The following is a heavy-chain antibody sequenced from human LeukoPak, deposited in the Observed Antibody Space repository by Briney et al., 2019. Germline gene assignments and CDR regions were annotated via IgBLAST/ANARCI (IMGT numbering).Heavy chain of an antibody. V-gene: IGHV4-34*01. CDR2: INHSGST. Sequence: SETLSLTCAVYGGSFSGYYWSWIRQPPGKGLEWIGEINHSGSTNYNPSLKSRVTISVDTSKNQFSLKLSSVTAADTAVYYCARGGRGGSYFFVYWGQGTLVTVSS. D-gene: IGHD1-26*01. J-gene: IGHJ4*02. CDR3: ARGGRGGSYFFVY. CDR1: GGSFSGYY.